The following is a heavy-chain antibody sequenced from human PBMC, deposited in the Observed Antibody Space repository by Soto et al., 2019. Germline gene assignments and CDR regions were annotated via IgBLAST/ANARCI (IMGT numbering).Heavy chain of an antibody. CDR3: ARDRLKDIAAAAPFDY. CDR2: ISYDGSNK. CDR1: GFTFSSYA. D-gene: IGHD6-13*01. J-gene: IGHJ4*02. V-gene: IGHV3-30-3*01. Sequence: PGGSLRLSCAVSGFTFSSYAMHWVRQAPGKGLEWVAVISYDGSNKYYADSVKGRFTISRDNSKNTLYLQMNSLRAEDTAVYYCARDRLKDIAAAAPFDYWGQGTLVPVSP.